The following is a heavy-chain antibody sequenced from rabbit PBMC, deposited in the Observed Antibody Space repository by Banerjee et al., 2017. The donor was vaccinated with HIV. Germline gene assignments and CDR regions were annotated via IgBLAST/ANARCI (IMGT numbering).Heavy chain of an antibody. Sequence: QEHLVESGGGLVQPGGSLKVSCKASGFDFSSYGVSWVRQAPGKGLEWIGYIDPIFNSTYYASWVNGRFTISSHNAQNTLYLQLNSLTAADTATYFCARDVGDGWYGPDYFELWGPGTLVTVS. CDR2: IDPIFNST. CDR1: GFDFSSYG. J-gene: IGHJ4*01. CDR3: ARDVGDGWYGPDYFEL. D-gene: IGHD2-1*01. V-gene: IGHV1S47*01.